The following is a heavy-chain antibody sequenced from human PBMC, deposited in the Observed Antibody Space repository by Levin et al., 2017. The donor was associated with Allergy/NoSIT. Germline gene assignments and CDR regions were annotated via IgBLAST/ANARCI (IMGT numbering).Heavy chain of an antibody. CDR2: ISYDGSNK. CDR3: AKGPIAVAVISYFDY. CDR1: GFTFSSYG. Sequence: LSLTCAASGFTFSSYGMHWVRQAPGKGLEWVAVISYDGSNKYYADSVKGRFTISRDNSKNTLYLQMNSLRAEDTAVYYCAKGPIAVAVISYFDYWGQGTLVTVSS. V-gene: IGHV3-30*18. D-gene: IGHD6-19*01. J-gene: IGHJ4*02.